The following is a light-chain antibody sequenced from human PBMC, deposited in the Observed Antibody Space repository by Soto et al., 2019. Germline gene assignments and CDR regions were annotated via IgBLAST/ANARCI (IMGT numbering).Light chain of an antibody. J-gene: IGLJ1*01. CDR2: DVS. CDR1: SSDVGGYNY. Sequence: QSVLTQPASVSGSPGQSITISCTGTSSDVGGYNYVSWYQQQPGKAPKFMIYDVSNRPSGVSNRFSGSKSGNTASLTISGLQAEDEADYYCCSYTTSNTRQRLFGTG. V-gene: IGLV2-14*01. CDR3: CSYTTSNTRQRL.